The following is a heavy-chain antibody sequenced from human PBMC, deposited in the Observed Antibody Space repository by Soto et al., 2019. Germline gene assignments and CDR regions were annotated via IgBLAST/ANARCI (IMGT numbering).Heavy chain of an antibody. Sequence: SETLSLTCSVSGASINRGDTAYWNWIRQHPVKGLEWIGYIYYSGRIYYNPSLESRVTISVDTSKNQFSLKLTSVTAADTAVYYCAHSLRSFYYFGLDVWGQGTTVTVSS. J-gene: IGHJ6*02. CDR2: IYYSGRI. V-gene: IGHV4-31*03. CDR3: AHSLRSFYYFGLDV. D-gene: IGHD3-10*01. CDR1: GASINRGDTAY.